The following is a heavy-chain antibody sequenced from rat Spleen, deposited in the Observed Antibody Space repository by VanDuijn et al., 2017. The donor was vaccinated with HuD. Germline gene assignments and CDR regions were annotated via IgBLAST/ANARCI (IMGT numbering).Heavy chain of an antibody. D-gene: IGHD5-1*01. CDR3: ARHGPGTWYFDF. CDR1: GFTFSDYY. J-gene: IGHJ1*01. CDR2: INYDGSST. V-gene: IGHV5-22*01. Sequence: EVQLVESGGGLVQPGGSLKLSCAASGFTFSDYYMAWVRQAPTKGLEWVATINYDGSSTYYRDSVKGRFTISRDNAKSTLYLQMNSLRSDDTATYYCARHGPGTWYFDFWGPGTMVTVSS.